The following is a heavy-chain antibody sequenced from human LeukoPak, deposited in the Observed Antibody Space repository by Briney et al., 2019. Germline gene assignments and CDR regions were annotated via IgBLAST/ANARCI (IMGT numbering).Heavy chain of an antibody. J-gene: IGHJ6*02. V-gene: IGHV1-18*01. Sequence: ASVKVSCKASGYTFTSYGISWVRQAPGQGLEWMGWISAYNGNTNYAQKLQGRVTMTTDTSTSTAYMELRSLRSDDTAVYYCARVPIAAAAKSYYGMDVWGQGTTVTVSS. CDR2: ISAYNGNT. CDR1: GYTFTSYG. D-gene: IGHD6-13*01. CDR3: ARVPIAAAAKSYYGMDV.